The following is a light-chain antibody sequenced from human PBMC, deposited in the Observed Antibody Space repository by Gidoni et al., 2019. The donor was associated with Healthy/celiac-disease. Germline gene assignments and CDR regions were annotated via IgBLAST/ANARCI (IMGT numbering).Light chain of an antibody. CDR2: WAS. Sequence: DIVMTQSPDSLAVSLGERATINGKSSQSVLYSSNNKNYLAWYQQKPGQPPKLLIYWASTRKSGVPDRFSGSGSGTDFTLTISSLQAEDVAVYYCQQYYSTPPTFXHXTKVEL. V-gene: IGKV4-1*01. J-gene: IGKJ1*01. CDR3: QQYYSTPPT. CDR1: QSVLYSSNNKNY.